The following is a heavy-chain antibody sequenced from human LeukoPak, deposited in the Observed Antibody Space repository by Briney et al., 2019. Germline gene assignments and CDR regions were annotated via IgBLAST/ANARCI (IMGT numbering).Heavy chain of an antibody. CDR2: ISYDGSNK. CDR3: AKGGGSGWFDY. CDR1: GFTFSSYA. V-gene: IGHV3-30-3*01. D-gene: IGHD6-19*01. J-gene: IGHJ4*02. Sequence: PGGSLRLSCAASGFTFSSYAMHWVRQAPGKGLEWVAVISYDGSNKYYADSVKGRFTISRDNSKNTLYLQMNSLRAEDTAVYYCAKGGGSGWFDYWGQGTLVTVSS.